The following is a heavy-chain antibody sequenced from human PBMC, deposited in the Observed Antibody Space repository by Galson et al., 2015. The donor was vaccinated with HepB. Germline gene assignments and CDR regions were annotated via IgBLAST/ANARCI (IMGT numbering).Heavy chain of an antibody. Sequence: SETLSLTCTVSGGSISSYYWSWIRQPPGKGLEWIGYIYYSGSTNYNPSLKSRVTISVDTSKNQFSLKLSSVTAADTAVYYCARTPPDYYGSGSYFYWFDPWGQGTLVTVSS. CDR1: GGSISSYY. J-gene: IGHJ5*02. CDR2: IYYSGST. D-gene: IGHD3-10*01. V-gene: IGHV4-59*01. CDR3: ARTPPDYYGSGSYFYWFDP.